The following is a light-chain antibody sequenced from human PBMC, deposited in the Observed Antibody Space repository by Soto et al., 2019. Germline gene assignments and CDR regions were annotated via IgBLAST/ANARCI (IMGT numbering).Light chain of an antibody. CDR2: DAS. CDR3: QKYNSYSWT. J-gene: IGKJ1*01. Sequence: DIQMTQSPSTLSASVGDRVTITCRASQSISSWLAWYQQKPGKAPKLLIYDASSLESGVPSRFSGSGSGTEFALTSICLQPDAFATYYCQKYNSYSWTFGQGTKVEIK. V-gene: IGKV1-5*01. CDR1: QSISSW.